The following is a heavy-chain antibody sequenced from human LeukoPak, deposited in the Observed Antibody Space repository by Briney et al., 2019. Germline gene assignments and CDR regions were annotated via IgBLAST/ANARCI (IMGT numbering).Heavy chain of an antibody. J-gene: IGHJ3*01. CDR2: ISGSGNT. CDR3: AKDRDIKNWYKDAFHL. V-gene: IGHV3-23*01. CDR1: GFVFSSYA. D-gene: IGHD1-1*01. Sequence: PGGSLRLSCAASGFVFSSYAMSWVRQAPGKGLEWVSAISGSGNTYYADSVKGRFTISRDNSKNTLYFQVNSLRAEDTAKYYCAKDRDIKNWYKDAFHLWGQGTMVTVSS.